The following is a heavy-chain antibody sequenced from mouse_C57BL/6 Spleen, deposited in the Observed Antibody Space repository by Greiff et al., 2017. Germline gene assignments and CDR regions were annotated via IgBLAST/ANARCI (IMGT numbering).Heavy chain of an antibody. CDR3: TTDYGSSFAY. J-gene: IGHJ3*01. CDR2: IDPEDGDT. Sequence: VQLQQPGAELVKPGASVKLSCTASGFNIKDYYMHWVKQRPEQGLEWIGRIDPEDGDTEYAPKFQGKATMTADTSSNTAYLQLSSLTSEDTAVYYCTTDYGSSFAYWGQGTLVTVSA. D-gene: IGHD1-1*01. V-gene: IGHV14-1*01. CDR1: GFNIKDYY.